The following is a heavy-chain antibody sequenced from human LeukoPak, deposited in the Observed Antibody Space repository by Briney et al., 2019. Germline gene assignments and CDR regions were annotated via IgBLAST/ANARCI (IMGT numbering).Heavy chain of an antibody. CDR2: ISRGVGTT. D-gene: IGHD1-1*01. Sequence: EPGGSLRLSCAGSGFLFNNYRMNWVRQAPGKGLECVAAISRGVGTTYYADFVKGRFTISRDNSKNTLYLEMSNLKADDTAVYYCAKKGQADDDGKPDWGQGTLVTVSS. J-gene: IGHJ4*02. V-gene: IGHV3-23*01. CDR3: AKKGQADDDGKPD. CDR1: GFLFNNYR.